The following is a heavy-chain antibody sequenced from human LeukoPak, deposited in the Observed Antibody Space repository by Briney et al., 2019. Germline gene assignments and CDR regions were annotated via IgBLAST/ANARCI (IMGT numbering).Heavy chain of an antibody. CDR1: GGSISSSSYY. J-gene: IGHJ4*02. CDR2: IYYSGST. D-gene: IGHD1-1*01. Sequence: SETLSLTCTVSGGSISSSSYYWGWIRQPPGKGLEWIGSIYYSGSTYYNPSLKSRVTISVDTSKNQFSLKLSSVTAADTAVYYCASLPSPKSIGKRHLANWGQGTLVTVSS. CDR3: ASLPSPKSIGKRHLAN. V-gene: IGHV4-39*01.